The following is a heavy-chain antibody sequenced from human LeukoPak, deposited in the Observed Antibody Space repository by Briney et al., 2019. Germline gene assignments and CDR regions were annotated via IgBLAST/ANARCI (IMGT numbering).Heavy chain of an antibody. Sequence: GGSLRLSCAASGFTFSTFDMTWVRQAPGKGLEWVSGISASGGTTYYADSVKGRFSISRDNSKNTMYLQMNSLRAGDTAMYYCAKNLGPFDVRGQGTMVTVSS. D-gene: IGHD3-16*01. CDR1: GFTFSTFD. J-gene: IGHJ3*01. CDR3: AKNLGPFDV. V-gene: IGHV3-23*01. CDR2: ISASGGTT.